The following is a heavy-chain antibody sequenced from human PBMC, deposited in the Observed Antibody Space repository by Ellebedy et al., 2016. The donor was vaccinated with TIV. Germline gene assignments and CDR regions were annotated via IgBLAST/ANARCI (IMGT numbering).Heavy chain of an antibody. V-gene: IGHV3-7*03. CDR2: IKTDGSEK. CDR3: TRDPGRRDDL. Sequence: GGSLRLSCEAFGFTLSDNWMTWVRQVPGKGLEWVASIKTDGSEKFYVGSVRGRFTISRDNAENSVFLQMSSLGADDTALYYCTRDPGRRDDLWGQGTLVTVSS. CDR1: GFTLSDNW. J-gene: IGHJ5*02.